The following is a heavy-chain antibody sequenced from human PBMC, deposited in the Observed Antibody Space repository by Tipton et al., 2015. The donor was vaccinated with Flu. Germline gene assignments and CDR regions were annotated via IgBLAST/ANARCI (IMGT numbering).Heavy chain of an antibody. CDR1: GFTFSSYA. CDR2: ISYDGSNK. J-gene: IGHJ4*02. Sequence: QVQLVQSGGGVVQPGRSLRLSCAASGFTFSSYAMHWVRQAPGKGLEWVAVISYDGSNKYYADSVKGRFTISRDNSKNTLYLQMNSLRAEDTAVYYCARDPFDYGDYSPLDYWGQGTLVTVSS. V-gene: IGHV3-30*01. D-gene: IGHD4-17*01. CDR3: ARDPFDYGDYSPLDY.